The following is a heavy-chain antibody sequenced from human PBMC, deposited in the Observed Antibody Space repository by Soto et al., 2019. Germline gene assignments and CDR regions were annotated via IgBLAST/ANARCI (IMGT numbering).Heavy chain of an antibody. D-gene: IGHD2-15*01. CDR1: GFTFSNTW. Sequence: GGSLRLSCVASGFTFSNTWMTWVRQAPGKGLEWVGRIKRKTDGATTDYGAPVKDRFTISRDDSKNTLYLQMNSLKTEDTAVYYCSTGYCSGGNCFIDYWGQGTLVTVSS. CDR3: STGYCSGGNCFIDY. CDR2: IKRKTDGATT. J-gene: IGHJ4*02. V-gene: IGHV3-15*01.